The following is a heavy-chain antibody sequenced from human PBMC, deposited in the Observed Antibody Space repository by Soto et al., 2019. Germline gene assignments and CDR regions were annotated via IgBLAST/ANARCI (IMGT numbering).Heavy chain of an antibody. D-gene: IGHD1-26*01. CDR3: AKDVTEWELLFDY. Sequence: GGSLRLSCAASGFTFSSYGMHWVRQAPGKGLEWVAVISYDGSNKYYADSVKGRFTISRDNSKNTLYLQMNSLRAEDTAVYYCAKDVTEWELLFDYWGQGTLVTV. J-gene: IGHJ4*02. CDR2: ISYDGSNK. V-gene: IGHV3-30*18. CDR1: GFTFSSYG.